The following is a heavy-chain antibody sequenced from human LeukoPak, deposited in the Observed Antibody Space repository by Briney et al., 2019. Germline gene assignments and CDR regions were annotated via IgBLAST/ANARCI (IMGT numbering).Heavy chain of an antibody. V-gene: IGHV4-30-2*01. CDR2: IYHSGST. J-gene: IGHJ4*02. D-gene: IGHD2-21*02. CDR1: GGSISSGGYS. CDR3: ARARAYCGGDCYLLDVDY. Sequence: PSETLSLTCAVSGGSISSGGYSWSWIRQPPGKGLEWIGYIYHSGSTYYNPSLKSRVTISVDRSKNQFSLKLSSVTAADTAVYYCARARAYCGGDCYLLDVDYWGQGTLVTVSS.